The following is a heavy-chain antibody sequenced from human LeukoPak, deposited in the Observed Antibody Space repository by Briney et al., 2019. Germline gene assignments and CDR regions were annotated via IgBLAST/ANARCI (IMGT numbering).Heavy chain of an antibody. V-gene: IGHV4-59*01. CDR3: ARTPTGDRVIDY. D-gene: IGHD1-1*01. CDR2: ISNSGTT. Sequence: SETLSLTCTVSGVSIRSYYWSWIRQSPGKGLEWIGHISNSGTTNYNPSLKNRVTISVDTSGNQFSLKLTSVTAADTAVYYCARTPTGDRVIDYWGQGTLVTVSS. J-gene: IGHJ4*02. CDR1: GVSIRSYY.